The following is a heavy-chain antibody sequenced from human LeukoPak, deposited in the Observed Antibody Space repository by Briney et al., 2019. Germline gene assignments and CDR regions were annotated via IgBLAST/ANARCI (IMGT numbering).Heavy chain of an antibody. CDR3: AKKRRRGYYLNSAFDM. D-gene: IGHD3-3*01. CDR2: INHSGST. Sequence: PSETLSLTCAVYGGSFSGYYWSWIRQPPGKGLEWIGEINHSGSTNYNPSLKSRVTISVETSKNQFSLSVKSVTAADTAIYYCAKKRRRGYYLNSAFDMWGQGTMVTVSS. V-gene: IGHV4-34*01. J-gene: IGHJ3*02. CDR1: GGSFSGYY.